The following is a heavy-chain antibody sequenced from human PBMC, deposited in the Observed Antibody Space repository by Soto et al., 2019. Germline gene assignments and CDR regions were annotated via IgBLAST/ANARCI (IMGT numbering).Heavy chain of an antibody. J-gene: IGHJ6*02. CDR2: IIRIFGTP. D-gene: IGHD3-10*01. Sequence: QVQLVQSGAEVKKPGSSVKVSCKASGGTFSSYAINWVRQAPGQGLGWMGGIIRIFGTPDYAQRFQGRVTITADESTSTAYMALSSLRSEHTAVYYCARQGSNEYYYYGMDVWGQGTTVTVSS. CDR3: ARQGSNEYYYYGMDV. CDR1: GGTFSSYA. V-gene: IGHV1-69*12.